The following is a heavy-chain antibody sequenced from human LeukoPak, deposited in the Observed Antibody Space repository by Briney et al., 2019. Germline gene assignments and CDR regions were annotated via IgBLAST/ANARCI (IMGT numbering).Heavy chain of an antibody. Sequence: ASVKVSCKASGYTFTSYYMHWVRQAPGQGLEWMGWINANSGGTNYAQKLQGWVTITRDTSISTAYMELSRLRSDDTAVYYCARELARSRAFDIWGQGTMVTVSS. CDR1: GYTFTSYY. J-gene: IGHJ3*02. D-gene: IGHD3-3*02. CDR2: INANSGGT. CDR3: ARELARSRAFDI. V-gene: IGHV1-2*04.